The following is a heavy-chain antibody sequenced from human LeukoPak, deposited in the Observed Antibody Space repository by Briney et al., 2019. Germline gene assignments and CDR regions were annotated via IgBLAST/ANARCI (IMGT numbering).Heavy chain of an antibody. J-gene: IGHJ4*02. CDR2: IYYSGST. CDR3: AREPGATGVFDY. D-gene: IGHD1-14*01. Sequence: SETLSLTCTVSGGSISSSSYYWGWIRQPPGKGLEWIGSIYYSGSTYYNPSLKSRVTISVDTSKNQFSLKLSSVTAADTAVYYCAREPGATGVFDYWGQGTLVTVSS. CDR1: GGSISSSSYY. V-gene: IGHV4-39*07.